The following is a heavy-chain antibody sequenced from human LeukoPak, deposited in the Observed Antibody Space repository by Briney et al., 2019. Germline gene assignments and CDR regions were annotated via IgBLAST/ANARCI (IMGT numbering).Heavy chain of an antibody. J-gene: IGHJ4*02. D-gene: IGHD6-13*01. CDR1: GGSISDDNYY. V-gene: IGHV4-61*02. CDR2: IHISGST. CDR3: AREDTSNWYTGGYDY. Sequence: PSETLSLTCTVSGGSISDDNYYWSWIRQPAGKGLEWIGRIHISGSTNYNPSLKRRVTISVDTSKNQFSLNLNSVTAADTAVYYCAREDTSNWYTGGYDYWGQGTLVTVSS.